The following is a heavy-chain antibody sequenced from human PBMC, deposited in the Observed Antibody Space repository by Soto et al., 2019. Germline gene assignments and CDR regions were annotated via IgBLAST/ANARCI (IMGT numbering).Heavy chain of an antibody. J-gene: IGHJ4*02. CDR3: AKYFGSGVRYYFDL. Sequence: SETLSPTCAVSGCSIISPNWRTWVRQSPEKGLEWIGEIHHSGSTSYNPSLKSRVTISVDKSKNHFSLKLSSVTAADTAVYYCAKYFGSGVRYYFDLWGQG. V-gene: IGHV4-4*02. CDR1: GCSIISPNW. CDR2: IHHSGST. D-gene: IGHD3-10*01.